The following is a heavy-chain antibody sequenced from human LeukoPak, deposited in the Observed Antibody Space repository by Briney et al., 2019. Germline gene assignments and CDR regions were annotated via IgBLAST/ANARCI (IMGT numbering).Heavy chain of an antibody. CDR1: GFTFSTSA. CDR3: AKPSPGWSYYYYMDV. Sequence: PGGSLRLSCAASGFTFSTSAMHWVRQAPGKGLEWVAVISYDGSHKYYADSVKGRFTISRDNSKNTLYLQMNSLRAEDTAVYYCAKPSPGWSYYYYMDVWGKGTTVTVSS. D-gene: IGHD2-15*01. CDR2: ISYDGSHK. V-gene: IGHV3-30*04. J-gene: IGHJ6*03.